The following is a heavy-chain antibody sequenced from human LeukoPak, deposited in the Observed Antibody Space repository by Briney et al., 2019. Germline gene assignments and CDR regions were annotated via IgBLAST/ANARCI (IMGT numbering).Heavy chain of an antibody. V-gene: IGHV1-18*01. Sequence: ASVTVSCKASGYTFTSYGISWVRQAPGQGLEWIGWISCYNGNTNYAQKFQGRVTMTTDTSTSTAYMELRSLTSDDTAVYYCATDLPTTPDYFDYWGQGTLVTVSS. CDR3: ATDLPTTPDYFDY. D-gene: IGHD1-26*01. CDR2: ISCYNGNT. J-gene: IGHJ4*02. CDR1: GYTFTSYG.